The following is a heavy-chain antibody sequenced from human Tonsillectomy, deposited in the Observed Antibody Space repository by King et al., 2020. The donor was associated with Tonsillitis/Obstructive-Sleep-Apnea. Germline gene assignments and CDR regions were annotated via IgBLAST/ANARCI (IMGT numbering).Heavy chain of an antibody. CDR2: INHSGST. Sequence: VQLQQWGAGLLKPSETLSLTCAVYGGSFSGYYWSWIRQPPGKGLEWIGEINHSGSTNYNPSLKSRVTISVDTSKNQFSLKLSSVTAADTAVYYCARGKGGAFDIWGQGTMVTVSS. CDR1: GGSFSGYY. J-gene: IGHJ3*02. CDR3: ARGKGGAFDI. D-gene: IGHD3-16*01. V-gene: IGHV4-34*01.